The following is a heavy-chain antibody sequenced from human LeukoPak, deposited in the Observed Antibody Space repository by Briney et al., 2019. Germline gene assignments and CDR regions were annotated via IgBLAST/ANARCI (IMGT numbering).Heavy chain of an antibody. D-gene: IGHD2-15*01. CDR2: IHPGDSDT. V-gene: IGHV5-51*01. J-gene: IGHJ6*04. Sequence: GESLKISCKGSAYSFTSYWIGWVRQMPGKGLEWMGLIHPGDSDTRYSPSFQGQVTNSADKSISTAYLQWSSLKASDTAMYYCARQRGGCSGGSCTGMDVWGKGTTVTVSS. CDR1: AYSFTSYW. CDR3: ARQRGGCSGGSCTGMDV.